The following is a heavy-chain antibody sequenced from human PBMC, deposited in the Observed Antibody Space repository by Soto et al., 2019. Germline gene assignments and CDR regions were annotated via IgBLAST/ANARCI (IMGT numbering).Heavy chain of an antibody. Sequence: PVGSLRLSCAASGFTFSSYAMHWVRQAPGKGLEWVAVISYDGSNKYYADSVKGRFTISRDNSKNTLYLQMNSLRAEDTAVYYCARVSGYSSSWHTGNSPYYYAMDVWGQGTTVTVSS. CDR1: GFTFSSYA. CDR2: ISYDGSNK. D-gene: IGHD6-13*01. V-gene: IGHV3-30-3*01. J-gene: IGHJ6*02. CDR3: ARVSGYSSSWHTGNSPYYYAMDV.